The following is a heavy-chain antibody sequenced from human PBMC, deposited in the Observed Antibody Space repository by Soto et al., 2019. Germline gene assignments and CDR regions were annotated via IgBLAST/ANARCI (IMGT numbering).Heavy chain of an antibody. Sequence: GGSLRLSCAASGFPFINFAMSWVRQAPGKALEWVASLDTSGDITFYASSVKGRFFISRDIASNTLFLQMNSLRADDTAVYYCARDLGGPDYWGRGTSVTVSS. J-gene: IGHJ4*02. CDR3: ARDLGGPDY. V-gene: IGHV3-23*01. D-gene: IGHD3-16*01. CDR2: LDTSGDIT. CDR1: GFPFINFA.